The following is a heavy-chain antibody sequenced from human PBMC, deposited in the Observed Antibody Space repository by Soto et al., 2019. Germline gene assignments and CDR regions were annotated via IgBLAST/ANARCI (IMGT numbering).Heavy chain of an antibody. CDR2: IWYDGSDK. Sequence: SLRLSCAASGFTFSGFGMHWVRQTPGKGLEWVAIIWYDGSDKYYADSVRGRFTISRDNAKNSLYLQMNSLRAEDTAVYYCARAAGYSYASNLDYWGQGTLVTVSS. J-gene: IGHJ4*02. CDR1: GFTFSGFG. V-gene: IGHV3-33*01. CDR3: ARAAGYSYASNLDY. D-gene: IGHD5-18*01.